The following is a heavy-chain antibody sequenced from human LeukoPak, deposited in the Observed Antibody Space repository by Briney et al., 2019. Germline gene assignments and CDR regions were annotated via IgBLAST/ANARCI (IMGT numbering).Heavy chain of an antibody. V-gene: IGHV3-21*01. J-gene: IGHJ4*02. CDR1: GFTFSSYS. CDR3: ARDYYGSGSYYLLYYFDY. Sequence: GGSLRLSCAASGFTFSSYSMNWVRQAPGKGLDWVSSISSSSSYIYYADSVKGRFTISRDNAKNSLYLQMNSLTAEDTAVYYCARDYYGSGSYYLLYYFDYWGQGTLVTVSS. D-gene: IGHD3-10*01. CDR2: ISSSSSYI.